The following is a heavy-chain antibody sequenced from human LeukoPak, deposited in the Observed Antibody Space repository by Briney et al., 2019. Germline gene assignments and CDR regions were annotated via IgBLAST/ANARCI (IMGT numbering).Heavy chain of an antibody. J-gene: IGHJ4*02. CDR1: GVTVSSNY. Sequence: GGSLRLSCAASGVTVSSNYMSWVRQAPGKGLEWVSVIYSGGSTYYADSVKGRFNIYRDHHKNTLYLQLNSLRAEDTAVYYCARNRDYGQTGYFDYWGQGTLVTVSS. V-gene: IGHV3-66*01. D-gene: IGHD4/OR15-4a*01. CDR2: IYSGGST. CDR3: ARNRDYGQTGYFDY.